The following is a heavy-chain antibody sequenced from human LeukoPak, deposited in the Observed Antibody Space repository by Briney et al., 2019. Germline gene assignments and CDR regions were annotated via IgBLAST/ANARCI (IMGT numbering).Heavy chain of an antibody. J-gene: IGHJ4*02. CDR2: INHSGST. V-gene: IGHV4-34*01. CDR1: GGSFSGYY. CDR3: ARMGTTKAK. D-gene: IGHD4-17*01. Sequence: SETLSLTCAVHGGSFSGYYWSWIRQPPGKGLEWIGEINHSGSTNYNPSLKSRVTISVDTSKNQFSLKLSSVTAADTAVYYCARMGTTKAKWGQGTLVTVSS.